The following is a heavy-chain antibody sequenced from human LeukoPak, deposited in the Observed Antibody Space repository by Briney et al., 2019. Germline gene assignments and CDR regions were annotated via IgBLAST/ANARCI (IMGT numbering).Heavy chain of an antibody. CDR3: AVDVGATRAVYYYYGMDV. D-gene: IGHD1-26*01. V-gene: IGHV1-18*01. CDR2: ISASNGNT. J-gene: IGHJ6*02. CDR1: GYTFTSYG. Sequence: ASVKVSCKASGYTFTSYGPSWVRQAPGQGPEWMGWISASNGNTNYEQKFQGRVTMTTDTSTSTAYMELRSLRSDDTAVYYCAVDVGATRAVYYYYGMDVWGQGTTVTVSS.